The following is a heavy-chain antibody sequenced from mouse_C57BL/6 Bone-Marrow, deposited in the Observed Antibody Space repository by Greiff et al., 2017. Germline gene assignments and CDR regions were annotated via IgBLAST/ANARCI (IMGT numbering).Heavy chain of an antibody. V-gene: IGHV1-85*01. D-gene: IGHD1-1*01. Sequence: QVQLQQSGPELVKPGASVKLSCKASGYTFTSYDINWVKQRPGQGLAWIGWIYPRGGSTKYKEKFKGKATLTVDTSSSTAYMALHRLTSECSAVYFCARLEFDGSSGDWYFDVWGTGTTVTVSS. CDR1: GYTFTSYD. CDR2: IYPRGGST. J-gene: IGHJ1*03. CDR3: ARLEFDGSSGDWYFDV.